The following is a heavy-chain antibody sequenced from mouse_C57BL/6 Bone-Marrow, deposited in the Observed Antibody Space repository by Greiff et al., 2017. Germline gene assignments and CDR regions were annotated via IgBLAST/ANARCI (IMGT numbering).Heavy chain of an antibody. CDR3: TTPARGFDY. J-gene: IGHJ2*01. CDR2: IDPENGDT. Sequence: EVKLVESGAELVRPGASVKLSCTASGFNIKDDYMHWVKQRPEQGLEWIGWIDPENGDTEYASKFQGTATITADTSSNTAYLPLSSLTSEDTAVYYCTTPARGFDYWGQGTTLTDSS. CDR1: GFNIKDDY. D-gene: IGHD3-1*01. V-gene: IGHV14-4*01.